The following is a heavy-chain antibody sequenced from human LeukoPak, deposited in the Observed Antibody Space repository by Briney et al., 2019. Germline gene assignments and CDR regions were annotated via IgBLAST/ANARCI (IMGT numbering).Heavy chain of an antibody. CDR3: ARRSENYLGGLDY. J-gene: IGHJ4*02. V-gene: IGHV3-21*01. CDR2: ISGSGGST. CDR1: GFTFDDYT. D-gene: IGHD3-10*01. Sequence: GGSLRLSCAASGFTFDDYTMHWVRQAPGKGLEWVSAISGSGGSTYNADSVKGRFTISRDNAKNSLYLQMNSLRAEDTAVYYCARRSENYLGGLDYWGQGTQVTVSS.